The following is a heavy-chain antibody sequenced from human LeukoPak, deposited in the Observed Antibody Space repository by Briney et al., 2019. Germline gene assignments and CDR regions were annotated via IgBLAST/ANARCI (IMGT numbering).Heavy chain of an antibody. CDR2: IYHAGST. V-gene: IGHV4-4*02. Sequence: SETLSLTCAVSGDSISSSNYWSWVRQPPGKGLEWSGEIYHAGSTNYNPSLKSRVTISVDTSRSQFSLKLSSVTAADAAVYYCASGDAFDIWGQGTMVTVSS. CDR1: GDSISSSNY. J-gene: IGHJ3*02. CDR3: ASGDAFDI.